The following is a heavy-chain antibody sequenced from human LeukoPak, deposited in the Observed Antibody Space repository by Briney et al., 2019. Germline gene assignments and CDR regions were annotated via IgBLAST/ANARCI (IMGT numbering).Heavy chain of an antibody. CDR2: INHSGST. CDR3: ARHPRRYDILTGPGFGRWFDP. V-gene: IGHV4-34*01. Sequence: SETLSLTCAVYGGSFSGYYWSWIRQPPGKGLEWIGEINHSGSTNYNPSLKSRVTISVDTSKNQFSLKLSSVTAADTAVYYCARHPRRYDILTGPGFGRWFDPWGQGTLVTVSS. D-gene: IGHD3-9*01. J-gene: IGHJ5*02. CDR1: GGSFSGYY.